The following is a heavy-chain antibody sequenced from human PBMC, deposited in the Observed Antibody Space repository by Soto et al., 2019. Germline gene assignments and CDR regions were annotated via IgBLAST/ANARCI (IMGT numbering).Heavy chain of an antibody. Sequence: QVQLVESGGGVVQPGGSLTLSCAASGFTFSNYGMHWVRQAPGKGLEWVAVISYDGNNKYYTDSVKGRFTISRDNSKNTLFLQMNSLRTEDTAVFYCVKSDSDHGYNWFCPWGQGTLVSVSS. CDR1: GFTFSNYG. J-gene: IGHJ5*02. D-gene: IGHD2-21*02. CDR3: VKSDSDHGYNWFCP. V-gene: IGHV3-30*18. CDR2: ISYDGNNK.